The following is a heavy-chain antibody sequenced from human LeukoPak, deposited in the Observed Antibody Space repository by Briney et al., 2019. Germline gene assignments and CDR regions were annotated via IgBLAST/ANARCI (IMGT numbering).Heavy chain of an antibody. CDR2: VRFDGSDK. CDR3: AKSLYPDAYDI. D-gene: IGHD2-8*01. Sequence: PGGSLRLSCAASGFTFRSHDMHLVRQAPGKGLEWVTFVRFDGSDKKYADSVKGRFTISRDNSKNTLSLQMISLRAEDTAVYYCAKSLYPDAYDIWGQGTMVTVS. V-gene: IGHV3-30*02. J-gene: IGHJ3*02. CDR1: GFTFRSHD.